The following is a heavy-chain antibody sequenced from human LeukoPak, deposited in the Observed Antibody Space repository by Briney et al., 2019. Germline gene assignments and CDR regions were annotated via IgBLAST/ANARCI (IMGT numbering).Heavy chain of an antibody. V-gene: IGHV3-23*01. J-gene: IGHJ4*02. CDR2: ISGSGGST. CDR3: ATYRGYPVDY. CDR1: GFIFSDYV. D-gene: IGHD1-1*01. Sequence: GGSLRLSCAASGFIFSDYVMSWVRQAPGKGLEWVSAISGSGGSTYYADSVKGRFTISRDNSKNTLYLQMNSLRAEDTAMYYCATYRGYPVDYWGQGTLVTVSS.